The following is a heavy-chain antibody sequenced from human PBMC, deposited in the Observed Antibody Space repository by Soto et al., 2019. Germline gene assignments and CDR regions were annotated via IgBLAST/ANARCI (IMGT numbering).Heavy chain of an antibody. D-gene: IGHD3-10*01. Sequence: QVQLVESGGGVVQPGRSLRLSCAASGYVFNHYGLHWVRQAPGKGLEWLTLTSYDGSNKWYADSVKGRFTISRDDSKNTECLQMSGMRVDDTGVYYCARWGGSRSSWYYIDHWGQGSLVTVYS. CDR3: ARWGGSRSSWYYIDH. J-gene: IGHJ4*02. V-gene: IGHV3-33*01. CDR1: GYVFNHYG. CDR2: TSYDGSNK.